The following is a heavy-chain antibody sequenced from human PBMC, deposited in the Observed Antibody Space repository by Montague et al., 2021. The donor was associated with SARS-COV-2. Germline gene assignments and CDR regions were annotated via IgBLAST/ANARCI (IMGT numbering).Heavy chain of an antibody. J-gene: IGHJ5*02. Sequence: SETLSLTCTVSGGSMSDHYWAWIRQPPGKGLEWLAYIYYSGGISSNAFLKSRVSMSVDTSKNQFSLKLTSVTAGDTAVYYCARAVSVRRAVNWFDPWGQGTLVTVSS. D-gene: IGHD3-10*01. CDR2: IYYSGGI. V-gene: IGHV4-59*11. CDR1: GGSMSDHY. CDR3: ARAVSVRRAVNWFDP.